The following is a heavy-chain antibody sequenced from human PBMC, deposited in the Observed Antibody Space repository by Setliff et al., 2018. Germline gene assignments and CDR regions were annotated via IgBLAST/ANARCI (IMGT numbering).Heavy chain of an antibody. D-gene: IGHD2-21*01. CDR1: GFNFITYG. Sequence: ASVKVSCKTSGFNFITYGFSWVRQAPGQGLEWMGWISPYSGETNNAQKFQDRLSVTADTSSKTIYMELRSLTSDDTAVYFCTTSRAPRVVLAADFDLCGQGTLVTVSS. CDR3: TTSRAPRVVLAADFDL. CDR2: ISPYSGET. V-gene: IGHV1-18*01. J-gene: IGHJ4*02.